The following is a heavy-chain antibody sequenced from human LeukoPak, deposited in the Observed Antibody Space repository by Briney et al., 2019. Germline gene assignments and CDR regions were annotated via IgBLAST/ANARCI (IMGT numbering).Heavy chain of an antibody. J-gene: IGHJ4*02. D-gene: IGHD3-22*01. CDR1: GYTFTSYG. V-gene: IGHV1-46*01. CDR2: INPSGGST. Sequence: ASVKVSCKASGYTFTSYGISWVRQASGQGLEWMGIINPSGGSTSYAQKFQGRVTMTRDTSTSTVYMELSSLRSEDTAVYYCARSLLAHYYDSSAANFDYWGQGTLVTVSS. CDR3: ARSLLAHYYDSSAANFDY.